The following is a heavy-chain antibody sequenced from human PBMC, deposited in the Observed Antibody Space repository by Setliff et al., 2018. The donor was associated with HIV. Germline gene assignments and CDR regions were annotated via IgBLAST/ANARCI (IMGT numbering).Heavy chain of an antibody. CDR2: IYTSGST. V-gene: IGHV4-61*02. J-gene: IGHJ4*02. Sequence: PSETLSLTCTVSGASISSGNYYWSWIRQPAGKGLEWIGRIYTSGSTNYNPSLKSRVTISLDTSKNQFSLKLSSVTAADTAVYYCARLRQLVLLRVDYWGQGTLVTGS. CDR3: ARLRQLVLLRVDY. D-gene: IGHD6-6*01. CDR1: GASISSGNYY.